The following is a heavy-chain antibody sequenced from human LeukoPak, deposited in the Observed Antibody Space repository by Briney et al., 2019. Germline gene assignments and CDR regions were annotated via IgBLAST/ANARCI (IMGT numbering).Heavy chain of an antibody. Sequence: PGGSLRLSCAASDFTFSSSGMTWVRQAPGKGLEWVSTVSSSDENTYYADSVKGRFTISRDNSKNTLYLQMNSLRAEDTAVYYCAKGAYYDLWGQGTLVTVSS. CDR1: DFTFSSSG. CDR2: VSSSDENT. J-gene: IGHJ4*02. D-gene: IGHD3-22*01. V-gene: IGHV3-23*01. CDR3: AKGAYYDL.